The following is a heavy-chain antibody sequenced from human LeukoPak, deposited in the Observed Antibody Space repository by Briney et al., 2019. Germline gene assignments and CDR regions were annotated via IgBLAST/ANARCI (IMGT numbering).Heavy chain of an antibody. Sequence: PGGSLRLSCAASGFTFSSYAMHWVRQAPGKGLEWVAVISYDGSNKYYADSVKGRFTISRDNSKNTLYLQMNSLRAEDTAVYYCAKSVSSGSPFDYWGQGTLVTVSS. D-gene: IGHD6-19*01. CDR1: GFTFSSYA. CDR3: AKSVSSGSPFDY. J-gene: IGHJ4*02. V-gene: IGHV3-30*04. CDR2: ISYDGSNK.